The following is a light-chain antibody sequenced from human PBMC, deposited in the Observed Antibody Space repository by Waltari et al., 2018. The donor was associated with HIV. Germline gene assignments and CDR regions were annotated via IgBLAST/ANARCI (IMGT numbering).Light chain of an antibody. CDR1: SSNIGAGYD. CDR3: QSYDSSLRNYV. J-gene: IGLJ1*01. V-gene: IGLV1-40*01. CDR2: DTY. Sequence: SVTISCTGSSSNIGAGYDAHWYQQLPGTAPKLLMYDTYKRPSGVPDRFSGSKSGPSASLVITGLQPEDEADYYCQSYDSSLRNYVFGTGTKVTFI.